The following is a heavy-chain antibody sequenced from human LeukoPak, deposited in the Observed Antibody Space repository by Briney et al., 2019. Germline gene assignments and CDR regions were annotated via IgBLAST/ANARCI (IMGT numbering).Heavy chain of an antibody. D-gene: IGHD2-2*01. Sequence: GGSLRLSCAASGFTFSNSALSWVRQAPGKGLEWVSGISGSGGSTYYADSVKGRFTISRDNSKNTLYLQMNSLGAEDTAVYYCAKGLTVVNGNWFDPWGQGILVTVSS. J-gene: IGHJ5*02. CDR1: GFTFSNSA. CDR3: AKGLTVVNGNWFDP. CDR2: ISGSGGST. V-gene: IGHV3-23*01.